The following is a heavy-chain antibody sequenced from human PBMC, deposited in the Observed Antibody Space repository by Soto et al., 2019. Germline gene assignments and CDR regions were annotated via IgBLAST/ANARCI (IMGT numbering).Heavy chain of an antibody. CDR3: ARGGSESDY. Sequence: VQLVESGGDLVQPGGSLRLSCAASGFTFSYYWMSWVRQAPGKGLEWVANIKQDGSEKNYVDSVKGRFSISRDNAKNSLYLQMNSPRADDTAMYYCARGGSESDYWGQGTLVTVAS. CDR2: IKQDGSEK. CDR1: GFTFSYYW. D-gene: IGHD3-16*01. J-gene: IGHJ4*02. V-gene: IGHV3-7*01.